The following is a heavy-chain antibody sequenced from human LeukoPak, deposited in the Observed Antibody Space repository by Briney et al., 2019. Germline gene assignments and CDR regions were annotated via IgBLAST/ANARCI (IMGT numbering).Heavy chain of an antibody. V-gene: IGHV3-21*01. CDR3: ARKNSYAFDI. J-gene: IGHJ3*02. D-gene: IGHD4-11*01. CDR2: ISSSSSYI. CDR1: GFTFSSYS. Sequence: GGSLRLSCAASGFTFSSYSMNWVRRAPGEGLEWVSSISSSSSYIYYADSVKGRFTISRDNAKNSLYLQMNSLRAEDTAVYYCARKNSYAFDIWGQGTMVTVSS.